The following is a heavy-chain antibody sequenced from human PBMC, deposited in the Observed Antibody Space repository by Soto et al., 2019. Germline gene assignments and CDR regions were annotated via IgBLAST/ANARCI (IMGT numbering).Heavy chain of an antibody. CDR1: GYSLGNFG. CDR2: ISAYTGNT. Sequence: ASVKVSCKASGYSLGNFGITWVRQAPGQGLEWMGWISAYTGNTNYAQKLQDRVTMTTDTSTNTAYMEMRSLRADDTAVYYCARTPGATFSLDVWGQGTMVTVSS. V-gene: IGHV1-18*01. CDR3: ARTPGATFSLDV. J-gene: IGHJ6*02. D-gene: IGHD3-10*01.